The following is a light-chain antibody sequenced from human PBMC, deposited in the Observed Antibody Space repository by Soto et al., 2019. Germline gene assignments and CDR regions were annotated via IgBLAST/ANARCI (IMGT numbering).Light chain of an antibody. CDR2: AAS. J-gene: IGKJ4*01. CDR1: QGISSY. V-gene: IGKV1-9*01. CDR3: QQLNSYPVT. Sequence: IHLTQSPSSLSASVGDRVTITCRASQGISSYLAWYQQKPGKAPKLLIYAASTLQSGVPSRFSGSGSGTDFTLTISSLQPEDFATYHCQQLNSYPVTFGGGTKVDIK.